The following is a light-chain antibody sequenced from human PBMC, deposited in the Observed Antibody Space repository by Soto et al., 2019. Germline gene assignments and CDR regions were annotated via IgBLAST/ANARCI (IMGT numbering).Light chain of an antibody. Sequence: QSALTQPPSAFGSPGQSVTNSCTGTSSDVGGYNYVSWYQQLPGKAPKLMIYEVTKRPSGVPDRFSGSKSGNTASLTVSGLQADDEADYYCSSYAGSNNLVFGGGTKVTVL. CDR3: SSYAGSNNLV. CDR1: SSDVGGYNY. V-gene: IGLV2-8*01. J-gene: IGLJ2*01. CDR2: EVT.